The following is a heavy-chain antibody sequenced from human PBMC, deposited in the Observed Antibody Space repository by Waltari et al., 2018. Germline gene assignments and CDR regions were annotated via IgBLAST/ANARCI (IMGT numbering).Heavy chain of an antibody. CDR3: ARDWGDFWSGGRGDYYYGMDV. CDR1: GGSISSGSYY. J-gene: IGHJ6*02. V-gene: IGHV4-61*02. CDR2: IYTSGST. D-gene: IGHD3-3*01. Sequence: QVQLQESGPGLVKPSQTLSLTCTVSGGSISSGSYYWSWIRQPAGKGLEWIGRIYTSGSTNYNPSLKSRVTISVDTSKNQFSLKLSSVTAADTAVYYCARDWGDFWSGGRGDYYYGMDVWGQGTTVTVSS.